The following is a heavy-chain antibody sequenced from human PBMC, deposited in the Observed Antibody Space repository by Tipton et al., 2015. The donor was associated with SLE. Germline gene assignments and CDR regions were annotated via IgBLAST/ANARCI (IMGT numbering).Heavy chain of an antibody. CDR1: GDSISSTTFY. CDR2: IYYSGSSYYSGNT. D-gene: IGHD2-21*01. Sequence: TLSLTCTVSGDSISSTTFYWGWVRQPPGKGLEWIGKIYYSGSSYYSGNTYYNPSLKSRVTISVDASKDQFSLELESVTAADTAVYFCVRLIGQLRPSGDWDQGTLVTVSS. CDR3: VRLIGQLRPSGD. J-gene: IGHJ4*02. V-gene: IGHV4-39*07.